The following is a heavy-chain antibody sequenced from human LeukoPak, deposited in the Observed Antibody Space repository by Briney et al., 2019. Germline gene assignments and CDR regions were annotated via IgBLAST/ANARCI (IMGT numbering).Heavy chain of an antibody. CDR3: ARQGYDSGFDY. CDR1: GFTDDKYY. J-gene: IGHJ4*01. V-gene: IGHV3-66*04. Sequence: GGSLRLSCAASGFTDDKYYMTWVRHAPGRGLEWVSVLFSGGATYYAHSVKDRFSISRDDSKNTLSLQMNSQRGDDTAVYYCARQGYDSGFDYWGHGILVTVSS. CDR2: LFSGGAT. D-gene: IGHD5-12*01.